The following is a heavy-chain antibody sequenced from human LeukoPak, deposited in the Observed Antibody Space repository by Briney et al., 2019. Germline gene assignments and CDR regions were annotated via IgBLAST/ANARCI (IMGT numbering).Heavy chain of an antibody. CDR2: ISAYNGNT. CDR1: GYTFTSYG. J-gene: IGHJ4*02. V-gene: IGHV1-18*01. CDR3: ARGREYTSGYRVTELGSGYSDY. D-gene: IGHD5-18*01. Sequence: ASVKVSCKASGYTFTSYGISWVRQAPGQGLEWMGWISAYNGNTNYAQKLQGRVTMTTDTSTSTAYMELRSLRSDDTAVYYCARGREYTSGYRVTELGSGYSDYWGQGTLVTVSS.